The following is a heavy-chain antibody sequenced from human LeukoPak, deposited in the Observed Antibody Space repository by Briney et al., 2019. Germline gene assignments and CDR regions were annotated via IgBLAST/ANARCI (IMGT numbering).Heavy chain of an antibody. CDR2: IYYSGST. J-gene: IGHJ4*02. CDR1: GGSISSYY. V-gene: IGHV4-59*01. CDR3: ARSPWLPPRDHYGSGSYPVYFDY. D-gene: IGHD3-10*01. Sequence: PSETLSLTCTVSGGSISSYYWSWIRQPPGKGLEWIGYIYYSGSTNYNPSLKSRVTISVDTSKNQFSLKLSSVTAADTAVYYCARSPWLPPRDHYGSGSYPVYFDYWGQGTLVTVSS.